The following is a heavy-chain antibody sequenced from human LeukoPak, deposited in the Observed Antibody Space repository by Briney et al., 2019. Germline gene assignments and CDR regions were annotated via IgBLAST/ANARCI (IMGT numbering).Heavy chain of an antibody. J-gene: IGHJ6*03. CDR2: INPNSGGT. D-gene: IGHD6-13*01. Sequence: ASVKVSCKASGYTFTGYYMHWVRQAPGQGLEWMGWINPNSGGTNYAQKFQGRVTMIRDTSISTAYMELSRLRPDDTAVYYCARDLSGAIAAAGTGYYYYMDVWGKGTTVTVSS. V-gene: IGHV1-2*02. CDR1: GYTFTGYY. CDR3: ARDLSGAIAAAGTGYYYYMDV.